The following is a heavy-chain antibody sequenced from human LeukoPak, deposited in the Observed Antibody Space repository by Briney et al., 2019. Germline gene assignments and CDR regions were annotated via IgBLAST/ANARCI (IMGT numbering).Heavy chain of an antibody. D-gene: IGHD3-22*01. CDR3: ARASYSSGYYHDAFDI. CDR2: IIPIFGRA. CDR1: GGTFSSYA. Sequence: SVKVSCKASGGTFSSYAISWVRQAPGQGLEWMGGIIPIFGRANYAQKFQGRVTITTDESTSTAYMELRSLRSEDTAVYYCARASYSSGYYHDAFDIWGQGTMVTVSS. J-gene: IGHJ3*02. V-gene: IGHV1-69*05.